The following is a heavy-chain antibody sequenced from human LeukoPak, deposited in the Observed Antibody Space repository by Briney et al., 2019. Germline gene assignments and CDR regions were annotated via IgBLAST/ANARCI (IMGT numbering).Heavy chain of an antibody. D-gene: IGHD6-13*01. CDR3: ARDRGSRWFGPIDY. CDR2: IWNDGSNT. CDR1: GFTFSSHG. V-gene: IGHV3-33*01. J-gene: IGHJ4*02. Sequence: PGRFLRLSCAASGFTFSSHGMHWVRQAPGKGLEWVAVIWNDGSNTYHADSVKGRFTISRDNSKNTLYLQMNSLRAEDTAVYYCARDRGSRWFGPIDYWGRGTLVTVSS.